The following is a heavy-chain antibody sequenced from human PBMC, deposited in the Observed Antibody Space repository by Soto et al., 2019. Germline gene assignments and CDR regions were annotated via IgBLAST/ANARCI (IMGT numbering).Heavy chain of an antibody. CDR3: AKESLNYYGSGGSFDH. CDR2: ISYDGSNK. CDR1: GFTFSRYG. V-gene: IGHV3-30*18. J-gene: IGHJ4*02. D-gene: IGHD3-10*01. Sequence: GGSLRLSCAASGFTFSRYGMHWVRQAPGKGLEWVAVISYDGSNKYYPDSVRGRFTISRDNSKNTLYLQMDSLRAEDTAVYYCAKESLNYYGSGGSFDHWGQGILVTVSS.